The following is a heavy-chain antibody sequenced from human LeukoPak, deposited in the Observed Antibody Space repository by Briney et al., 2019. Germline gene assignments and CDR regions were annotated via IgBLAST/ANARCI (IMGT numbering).Heavy chain of an antibody. CDR1: GFTFSSYG. Sequence: PGGSLRLSCAASGFTFSSYGMHWVRQAPGKGLEWVAVISYDGSNKYYADSVKGRFTISRDNSKNTLYLQMNSLRAEDTAVYYCARDLDIVATIRLDYWGQGTLVTVSS. J-gene: IGHJ4*02. CDR3: ARDLDIVATIRLDY. D-gene: IGHD5-12*01. CDR2: ISYDGSNK. V-gene: IGHV3-30*03.